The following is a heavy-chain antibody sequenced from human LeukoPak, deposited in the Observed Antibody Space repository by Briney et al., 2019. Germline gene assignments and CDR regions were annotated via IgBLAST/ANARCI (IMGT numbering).Heavy chain of an antibody. CDR2: ISSSSSTI. Sequence: GGSLRLSCAASGFTVSSNYMNWVRQAPGKGLEWVSYISSSSSTIYYADSVKGRFTISRDNAKNSLYLQMNSLRAEDTAVYYCARDRSSWYSYYFDYWGQGTLVTVSS. CDR3: ARDRSSWYSYYFDY. D-gene: IGHD6-13*01. CDR1: GFTVSSNY. J-gene: IGHJ4*02. V-gene: IGHV3-48*04.